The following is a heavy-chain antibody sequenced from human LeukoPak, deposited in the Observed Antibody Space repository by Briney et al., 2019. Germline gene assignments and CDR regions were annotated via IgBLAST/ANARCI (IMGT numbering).Heavy chain of an antibody. CDR1: GGSISSSY. V-gene: IGHV4-59*01. J-gene: IGHJ6*02. D-gene: IGHD6-19*01. Sequence: SQTLSLTCTVSGGSISSSYWSWVRQPPGKGLEWIGYIDNSGRTNYNPSLKSRATISLGTPKSQFSLKLSSVTAADTAVYYCARAPLYSGGSGWSIYYFYAMDVWGQGPTVTVSS. CDR3: ARAPLYSGGSGWSIYYFYAMDV. CDR2: IDNSGRT.